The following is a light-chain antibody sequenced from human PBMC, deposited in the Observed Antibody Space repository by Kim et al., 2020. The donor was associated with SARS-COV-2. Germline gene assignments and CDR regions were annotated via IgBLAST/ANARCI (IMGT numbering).Light chain of an antibody. V-gene: IGLV3-1*01. CDR1: KLGDKY. Sequence: YELTQPPSVSVSPGQTASITCSGDKLGDKYAYWYQQKPGQSPVLVIYQDSKRPSGIPERFSGSNSGNTATLTISGTQAMDEADYYCQAWDSSTDWVFGG. J-gene: IGLJ3*02. CDR2: QDS. CDR3: QAWDSSTDWV.